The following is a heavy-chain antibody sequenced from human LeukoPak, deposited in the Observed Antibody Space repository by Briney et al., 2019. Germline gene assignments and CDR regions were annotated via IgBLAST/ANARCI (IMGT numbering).Heavy chain of an antibody. CDR1: GGTFSSYA. D-gene: IGHD3-22*01. CDR2: IIPIFGTA. Sequence: ASVKVSCKASGGTFSSYAISWVRQAPGQGLEWMGRIIPIFGTANYAQKFQGRVTITADKSTSTAYMELSSLRSEDTAVYYRARDSWYDSSGYFYWGQGTLVTVSS. J-gene: IGHJ4*02. CDR3: ARDSWYDSSGYFY. V-gene: IGHV1-69*06.